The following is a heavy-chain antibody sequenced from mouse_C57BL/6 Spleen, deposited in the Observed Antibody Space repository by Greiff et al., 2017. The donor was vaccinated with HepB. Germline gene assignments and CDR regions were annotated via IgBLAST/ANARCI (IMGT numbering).Heavy chain of an antibody. D-gene: IGHD2-5*01. CDR2: INPSNGGT. J-gene: IGHJ4*01. CDR1: GFTFTSYW. CDR3: ARGGNYYSNCVDYAMDY. Sequence: QVQLQQPGTELVKPGASVKLSCTASGFTFTSYWMHWVKQRPGQGLEWIGNINPSNGGTNYNKKFKSKATLTVDKSSSTAYMQLSSLTSEDSAVYYGARGGNYYSNCVDYAMDYWGQGTSVTVSS. V-gene: IGHV1-53*01.